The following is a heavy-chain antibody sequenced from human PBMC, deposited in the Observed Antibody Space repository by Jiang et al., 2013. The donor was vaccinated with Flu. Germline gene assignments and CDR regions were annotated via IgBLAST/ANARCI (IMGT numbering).Heavy chain of an antibody. D-gene: IGHD3-22*01. CDR1: GYTFTGYY. J-gene: IGHJ3*02. V-gene: IGHV1-2*02. CDR3: ARSLRITMIVAFITGEGMLFDI. CDR2: INPNSGGT. Sequence: SGAEVKKPGASVKVSCKASGYTFTGYYMHWVRQAPGQGLEWMGWINPNSGGTNYAQKFQGRVTMTRDTSISTAYMELSRLRSDDTAVYYCARSLRITMIVAFITGEGMLFDIWGQGTMVTSLQ.